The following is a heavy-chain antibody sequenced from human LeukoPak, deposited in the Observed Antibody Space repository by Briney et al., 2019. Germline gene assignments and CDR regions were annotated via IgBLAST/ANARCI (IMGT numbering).Heavy chain of an antibody. CDR3: AREGPRGNSQFDY. J-gene: IGHJ4*02. V-gene: IGHV3-33*01. D-gene: IGHD2/OR15-2a*01. CDR1: GFTFSSYG. CDR2: IWYDGSNK. Sequence: GGSLRLSCAASGFTFSSYGMRWVRQAPGKGLEWVALIWYDGSNKYYADSVKGRLTISRDNSKNTLYLQMNSLRAEDTAVYYCAREGPRGNSQFDYCGQGTLVTVSS.